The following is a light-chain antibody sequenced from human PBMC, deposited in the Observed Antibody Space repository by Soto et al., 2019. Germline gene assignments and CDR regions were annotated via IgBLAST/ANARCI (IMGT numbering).Light chain of an antibody. CDR2: DAS. V-gene: IGKV3-11*01. Sequence: EIVLTQSPATLSLSPGERATLSCRASQSVSSYLAWYQQKPGQAPRLLIYDASNRATGIPARFSGSGSGTDFPLTLSSLEPEDFAVYYCHQRSNWPLTFGGGTKVEIK. J-gene: IGKJ4*01. CDR1: QSVSSY. CDR3: HQRSNWPLT.